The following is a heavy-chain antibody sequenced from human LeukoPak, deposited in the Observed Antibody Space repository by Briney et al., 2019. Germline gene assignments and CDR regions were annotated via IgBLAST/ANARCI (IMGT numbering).Heavy chain of an antibody. D-gene: IGHD3-10*01. CDR3: AKKGSNYPNFDQ. CDR2: ISGSGGST. V-gene: IGHV3-23*01. Sequence: GGSLRLSCAASGFTFAGNVMSWVRQAPGKGLEWVSGISGSGGSTYYADPVKGRFTISRDNSKNTLYVQMNSLRAEDTAVYYCAKKGSNYPNFDQWGQGTLVTVSS. CDR1: GFTFAGNV. J-gene: IGHJ4*02.